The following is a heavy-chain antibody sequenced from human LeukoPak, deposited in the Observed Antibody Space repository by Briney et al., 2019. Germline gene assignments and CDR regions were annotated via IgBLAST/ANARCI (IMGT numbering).Heavy chain of an antibody. CDR2: IYYSGST. D-gene: IGHD3-22*01. CDR3: ARARNYYDSSDYYYEGDAFDI. V-gene: IGHV4-59*01. J-gene: IGHJ3*02. Sequence: SETLSLTCTVSGGSISSYYWSWIRQPPGKGLEWIGYIYYSGSTNYNPSLKSRVTMSVDTSKNQFSLKLSSVTAADTAVYYCARARNYYDSSDYYYEGDAFDIWGQETMVTVSS. CDR1: GGSISSYY.